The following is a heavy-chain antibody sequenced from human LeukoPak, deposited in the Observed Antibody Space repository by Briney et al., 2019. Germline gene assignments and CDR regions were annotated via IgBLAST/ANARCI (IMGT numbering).Heavy chain of an antibody. D-gene: IGHD3-22*01. J-gene: IGHJ4*02. CDR3: AREGYYDSSGYHTVVDY. Sequence: NPSETLSLTCTVSGGSISSGGYYWSWIRQHPGKGLEWIGYIYYSGSTYYNPSLKSRVTISVDTSKNQFSLKLSSVTAADTAVYYCAREGYYDSSGYHTVVDYWGQGTLVTVSS. CDR2: IYYSGST. V-gene: IGHV4-31*03. CDR1: GGSISSGGYY.